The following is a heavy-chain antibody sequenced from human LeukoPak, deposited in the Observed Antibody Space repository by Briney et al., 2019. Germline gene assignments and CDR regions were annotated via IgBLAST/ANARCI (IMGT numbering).Heavy chain of an antibody. Sequence: GGSLRLSCAASGFTFTSYWMSWVRQPPGKGLGCVANIKQDGSEKYYVDSVKGRFTISRDNAKNSLYLQMNSLRAEDTAVYYCARAYDFWSGYCDYWGQGTLVTVSS. V-gene: IGHV3-7*04. CDR2: IKQDGSEK. CDR1: GFTFTSYW. D-gene: IGHD3-3*01. J-gene: IGHJ4*02. CDR3: ARAYDFWSGYCDY.